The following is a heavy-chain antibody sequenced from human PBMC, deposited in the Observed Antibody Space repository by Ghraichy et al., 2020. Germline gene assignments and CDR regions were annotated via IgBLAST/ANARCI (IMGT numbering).Heavy chain of an antibody. Sequence: SETLSLTCTVSGGSISSYYWSWIRQPPGKGLEWIGYIYYSGSTNYNPSLESRVTISVDTSKNQFSLKLSSVTAADTAVYYCARVGIVGATGSSHYTQLDDAFDIWGQGTMVTVSS. D-gene: IGHD1-26*01. CDR3: ARVGIVGATGSSHYTQLDDAFDI. J-gene: IGHJ3*02. CDR1: GGSISSYY. CDR2: IYYSGST. V-gene: IGHV4-59*01.